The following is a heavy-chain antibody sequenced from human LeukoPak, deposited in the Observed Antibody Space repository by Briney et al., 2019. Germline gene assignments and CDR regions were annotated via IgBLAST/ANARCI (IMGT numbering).Heavy chain of an antibody. CDR3: VRVDRMLPYYYYGMDV. D-gene: IGHD2-8*01. Sequence: GGSLRLSCAASGFTFSSYAMHWVRQAPGKGLEWVAVISYDGSNKYYADSVKGRFTISRDNSKNTLYLQMSSLRAEDTAVYYCVRVDRMLPYYYYGMDVWGQGTTVTVSS. J-gene: IGHJ6*02. CDR2: ISYDGSNK. CDR1: GFTFSSYA. V-gene: IGHV3-30-3*01.